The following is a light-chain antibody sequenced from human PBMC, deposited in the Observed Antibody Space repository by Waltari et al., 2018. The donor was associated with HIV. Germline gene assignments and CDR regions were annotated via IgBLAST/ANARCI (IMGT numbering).Light chain of an antibody. CDR1: SSNIGGNY. Sequence: QSVLTQPPSASGAPGQRVTMSCSGSSSNIGGNYVYWYQHLPGSAPKLLISRNNTRPSGVPDLFAGSKSGTSASLAISGLRSEDEADYYCAAWDDSLSGVLFGGGTKLTVL. CDR3: AAWDDSLSGVL. CDR2: RNN. J-gene: IGLJ3*02. V-gene: IGLV1-47*01.